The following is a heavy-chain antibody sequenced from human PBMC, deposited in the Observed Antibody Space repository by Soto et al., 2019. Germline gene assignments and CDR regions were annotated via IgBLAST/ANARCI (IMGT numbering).Heavy chain of an antibody. Sequence: ASVKVSCKASGYTFTSYGTSWVRQAPGQGLEWMGWISAYNGNTNYAQKLQGRVTMTTDTSTSTAYMELRSLRSDDAAVYYCALDAGYYDSSGYPSSLWGQGTLVTVSS. CDR3: ALDAGYYDSSGYPSSL. CDR1: GYTFTSYG. CDR2: ISAYNGNT. V-gene: IGHV1-18*04. D-gene: IGHD3-22*01. J-gene: IGHJ4*02.